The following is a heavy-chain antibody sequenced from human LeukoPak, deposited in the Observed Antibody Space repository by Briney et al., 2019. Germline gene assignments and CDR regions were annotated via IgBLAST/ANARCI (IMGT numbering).Heavy chain of an antibody. V-gene: IGHV1-69*04. Sequence: GASVKVSCKASGGTFSSYAISWVGQAPGQGLEWMGRIIPILGIANYAQKFQGRVTITADKSTSTAYMELSSLRSEDTAVYYCARELDASIAARFDPWGQGTLVTVSS. D-gene: IGHD6-6*01. CDR3: ARELDASIAARFDP. J-gene: IGHJ5*02. CDR1: GGTFSSYA. CDR2: IIPILGIA.